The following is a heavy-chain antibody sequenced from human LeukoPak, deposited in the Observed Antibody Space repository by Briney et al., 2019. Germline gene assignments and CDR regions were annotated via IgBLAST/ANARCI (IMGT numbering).Heavy chain of an antibody. CDR3: AKAEDYDFWSGYYKNWFDP. CDR2: FIGSGGST. J-gene: IGHJ5*02. CDR1: GFPFSSYA. V-gene: IGHV3-23*01. Sequence: GGPLRLSCAASGFPFSSYAMSWVRQAPGKGLEWVSAFIGSGGSTYYADSVKGRFTISRDNSKNTLYLQMNSLRAEDTAVYYCAKAEDYDFWSGYYKNWFDPWGQGTLVTVSS. D-gene: IGHD3-3*01.